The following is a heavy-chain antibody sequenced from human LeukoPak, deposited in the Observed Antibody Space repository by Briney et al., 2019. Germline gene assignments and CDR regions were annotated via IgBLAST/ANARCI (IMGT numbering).Heavy chain of an antibody. V-gene: IGHV1-69*05. Sequence: SVKVSCKASGGTFSSYAISWVRQAPGQGLEWMGGIIPIFGTANYAQKFQGRVTFTTDESTSTAYMELSSLRSEDTAVYYCARVNHTYYYDSSGYLDWGQGTLVTVSS. CDR2: IIPIFGTA. CDR1: GGTFSSYA. J-gene: IGHJ4*02. D-gene: IGHD3-22*01. CDR3: ARVNHTYYYDSSGYLD.